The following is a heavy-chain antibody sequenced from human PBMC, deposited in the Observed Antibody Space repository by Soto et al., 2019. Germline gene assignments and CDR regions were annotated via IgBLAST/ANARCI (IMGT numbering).Heavy chain of an antibody. J-gene: IGHJ4*02. CDR2: IYYSGST. CDR1: GGSISSGDYY. V-gene: IGHV4-30-4*01. D-gene: IGHD3-10*01. CDR3: ASRKSFPYFDY. Sequence: PSETLSLTCTVSGGSISSGDYYWSWIRQPPGKGPECIGYIYYSGSTYYNPSLKSRVTISVDTSNNQFSLRLSSVTAADTAVYYCASRKSFPYFDYWGQGNLVTVSS.